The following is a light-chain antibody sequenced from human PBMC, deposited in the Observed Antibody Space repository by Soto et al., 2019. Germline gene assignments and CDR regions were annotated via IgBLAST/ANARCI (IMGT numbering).Light chain of an antibody. CDR1: SSDVGGYNY. V-gene: IGLV2-14*01. Sequence: QSVLTQPASVSGSPGQSITISCTGTSSDVGGYNYVSWYQQQPGKAPKLMIYDVSNRPSGVSNRFSGSKSGNTASLTISGLQAEDEADYYCSAYTSTMTLVFGGGTKLTVL. CDR2: DVS. CDR3: SAYTSTMTLV. J-gene: IGLJ3*02.